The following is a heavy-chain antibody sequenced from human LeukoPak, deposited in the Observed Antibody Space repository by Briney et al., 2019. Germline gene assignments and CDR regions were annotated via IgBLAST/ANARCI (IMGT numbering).Heavy chain of an antibody. V-gene: IGHV3-74*01. CDR3: ARDGLAAITFDY. D-gene: IGHD5-24*01. CDR2: INSDGSST. CDR1: GFTFSSYW. Sequence: PRGSLRLSCVASGFTFSSYWMHWVRQAPGKGLVWVSRINSDGSSTTYADSVKGRFTISRDNVKNTLYLQMNSLRAEDTAVYYCARDGLAAITFDYWGQGILVTVSS. J-gene: IGHJ4*02.